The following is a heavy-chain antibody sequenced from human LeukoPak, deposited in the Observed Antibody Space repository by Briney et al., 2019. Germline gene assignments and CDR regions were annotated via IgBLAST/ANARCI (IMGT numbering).Heavy chain of an antibody. J-gene: IGHJ4*02. CDR3: ARDYARYCSGGSCYSGDY. D-gene: IGHD2-15*01. CDR1: GYTFTSYG. Sequence: ASVKVSCKASGYTFTSYGISWVRQAPGQGLEWMGWISAYNGNTNYAQKLQGRVTMTTDTSTSTAYMELRSLRSDDTAVYYCARDYARYCSGGSCYSGDYWGQGTLVTVSS. CDR2: ISAYNGNT. V-gene: IGHV1-18*01.